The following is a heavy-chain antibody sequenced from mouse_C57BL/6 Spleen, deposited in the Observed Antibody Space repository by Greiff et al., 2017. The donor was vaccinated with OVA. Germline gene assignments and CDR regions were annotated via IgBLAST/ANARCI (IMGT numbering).Heavy chain of an antibody. CDR3: ARVWDYDYDGGGYYFDY. CDR2: ISDGGSYT. D-gene: IGHD2-4*01. J-gene: IGHJ2*01. Sequence: EVMLVESGGGLVKPGGSLKLSCAASGFTFSSYAMSWVRQTPEKRLEWVATISDGGSYTYYPDNVKGRFTISRDNAKNNLYLQMSHLKSEDTAMYYCARVWDYDYDGGGYYFDYWGQGTTLTVSS. V-gene: IGHV5-4*03. CDR1: GFTFSSYA.